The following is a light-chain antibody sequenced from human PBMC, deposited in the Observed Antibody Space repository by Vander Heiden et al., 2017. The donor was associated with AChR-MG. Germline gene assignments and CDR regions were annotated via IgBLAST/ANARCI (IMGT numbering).Light chain of an antibody. CDR3: SSHRRGGTPV. CDR2: DNN. Sequence: QSALTQPASVSGSPGQSITISCTTDAGFYEYFSWHQQHPGKAPKLLLYDNNNRPSGISTRYSGSKSGNTASLTIWGLQSEDEAHYYCSSHRRGGTPVFGGGTKVTVL. J-gene: IGLJ2*01. CDR1: TDAGFYEY. V-gene: IGLV2-14*03.